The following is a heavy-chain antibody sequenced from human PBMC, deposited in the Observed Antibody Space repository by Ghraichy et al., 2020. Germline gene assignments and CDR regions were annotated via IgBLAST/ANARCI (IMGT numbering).Heavy chain of an antibody. J-gene: IGHJ4*02. V-gene: IGHV3-7*01. CDR1: GFTFSGYW. CDR3: ARGARTFDY. Sequence: GESLNISCAGSGFTFSGYWMSWVRQAPGKGLEWVANIRQDGGEKYYVDSVKGRFTIFRDNAKKSLYLQMNSLRGEDTAVYYCARGARTFDYWGQGTLVTVSS. CDR2: IRQDGGEK.